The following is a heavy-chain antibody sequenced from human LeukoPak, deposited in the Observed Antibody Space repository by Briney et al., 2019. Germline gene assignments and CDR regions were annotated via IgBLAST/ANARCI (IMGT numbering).Heavy chain of an antibody. CDR3: ARGPATMVRGRDFDD. V-gene: IGHV4-34*01. CDR1: GGSFSGYY. J-gene: IGHJ4*02. Sequence: PSETLSLTCAVYGGSFSGYYWSWIRQPPGKGLEWIGEINHSGSTNYNPSLKSRGTISVDTSKNQFSLKLSSVTAADTAVSYCARGPATMVRGRDFDDWGQGTLVTVSS. CDR2: INHSGST. D-gene: IGHD3-10*01.